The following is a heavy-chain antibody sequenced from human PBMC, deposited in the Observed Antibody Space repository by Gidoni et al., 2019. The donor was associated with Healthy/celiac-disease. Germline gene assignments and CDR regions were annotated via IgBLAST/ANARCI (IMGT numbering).Heavy chain of an antibody. Sequence: QVQLQQWGAGLLKPSETLSLTCAVYGGSFSGYYLSWIRQPPGKGLEWIGEINHSGSTNYKPSLKSRVTISVDTSKNQFSLKLSSVTAADTAVYYCARARGSGSYGFHFDYWGQGTLVTVSS. J-gene: IGHJ4*02. CDR2: INHSGST. CDR3: ARARGSGSYGFHFDY. V-gene: IGHV4-34*01. D-gene: IGHD1-26*01. CDR1: GGSFSGYY.